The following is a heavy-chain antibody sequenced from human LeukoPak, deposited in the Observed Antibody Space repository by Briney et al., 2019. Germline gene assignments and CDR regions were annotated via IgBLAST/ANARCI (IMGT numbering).Heavy chain of an antibody. CDR1: GGSISSYY. J-gene: IGHJ6*02. CDR2: IYYSGST. D-gene: IGHD3-9*01. V-gene: IGHV4-59*08. Sequence: SETLSLTCTVSGGSISSYYWSWIRQPPGKGLEWIGYIYYSGSTNYNPSLKSRVTISVDTSKNQFSLKLSSVTAADTAVYYCARHYFNYYYGMDVWGQGTTVTVSS. CDR3: ARHYFNYYYGMDV.